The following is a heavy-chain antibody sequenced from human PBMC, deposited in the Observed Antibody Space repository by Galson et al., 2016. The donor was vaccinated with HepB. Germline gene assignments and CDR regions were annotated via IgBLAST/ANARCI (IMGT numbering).Heavy chain of an antibody. D-gene: IGHD6-13*01. CDR1: GFSLTTTAVG. J-gene: IGHJ4*02. CDR2: IYWDDIE. CDR3: AHRHIVAAAPHFDY. V-gene: IGHV2-5*02. Sequence: PALVKPTQTLPLTCTFSGFSLTTTAVGVGWIRQPPGKALEWLALIYWDDIEHYRPSLKSRLKITKDTSKNQVVLTMTNMDPVDTATYYCAHRHIVAAAPHFDYWGQGKLVTVSS.